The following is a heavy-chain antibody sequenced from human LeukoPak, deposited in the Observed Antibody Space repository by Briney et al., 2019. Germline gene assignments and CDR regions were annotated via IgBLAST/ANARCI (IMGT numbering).Heavy chain of an antibody. CDR2: IYTSGST. CDR3: ARGTKWFRELLTNYYYYYMDV. Sequence: PSETLSLTCTVSGGSISSYYWSWIRQPAGKGLEWIGRIYTSGSTNYNPSLKSRVTMSVDTSKNQFSLKLSSVTAADTAVYYCARGTKWFRELLTNYYYYYMDVWGKGTTVTVSS. J-gene: IGHJ6*03. D-gene: IGHD3-10*01. V-gene: IGHV4-4*07. CDR1: GGSISSYY.